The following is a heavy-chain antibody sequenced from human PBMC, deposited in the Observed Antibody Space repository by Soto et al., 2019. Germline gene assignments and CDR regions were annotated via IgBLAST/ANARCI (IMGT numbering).Heavy chain of an antibody. Sequence: GGPLRLSCEASGFTFRDYYMTWFRQAPGKGLEWLSYIDSSTKYTNYADSVKGRFTISRDNAKNSLYLQMNSLRADDTAVYYCAREYYYTMDVWGQGTMVTVSS. V-gene: IGHV3-11*05. J-gene: IGHJ6*02. CDR3: AREYYYTMDV. CDR1: GFTFRDYY. CDR2: IDSSTKYT.